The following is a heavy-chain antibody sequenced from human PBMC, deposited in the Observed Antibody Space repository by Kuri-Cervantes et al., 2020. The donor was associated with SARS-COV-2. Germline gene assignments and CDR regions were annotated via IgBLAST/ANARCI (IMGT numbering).Heavy chain of an antibody. V-gene: IGHV2-70*11. Sequence: SGPTLVKPTQTLTLTCTVSGFSLSTSGMYVNWIRQPPGKALEWLARIGWDVETSRSTSLKTRLAISKDTSENQVVLTMTNLDPVDTGTYYCARSIEPSGGFDYWGQGTLVTVSS. CDR1: GFSLSTSGMY. CDR2: IGWDVET. J-gene: IGHJ4*02. D-gene: IGHD1-26*01. CDR3: ARSIEPSGGFDY.